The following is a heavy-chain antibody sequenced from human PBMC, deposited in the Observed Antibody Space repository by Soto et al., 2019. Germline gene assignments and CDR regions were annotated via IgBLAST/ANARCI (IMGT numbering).Heavy chain of an antibody. J-gene: IGHJ4*02. CDR3: ARESLGDKGADH. Sequence: QVQLVQSGAEVKRPGSSVKVSCESSGDTFNSYVISWVRQAPGQGLEWMGGIIPIIGVTHYAQKFQGRVTISALSSTGTAYMELTNLGFEDTALYYCARESLGDKGADHWGQGTLVTVSS. V-gene: IGHV1-69*17. CDR2: IIPIIGVT. CDR1: GDTFNSYV. D-gene: IGHD3-16*01.